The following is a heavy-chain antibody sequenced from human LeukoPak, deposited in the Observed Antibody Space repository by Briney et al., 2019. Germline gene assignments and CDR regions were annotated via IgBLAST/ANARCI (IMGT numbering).Heavy chain of an antibody. D-gene: IGHD2-21*02. CDR1: GGSISSSSYY. CDR3: ARDGGRGALAYCGGDCYLRGIFDP. Sequence: PSETLSLTCTVSGGSISSSSYYWGWIRQPPGKGLEWIGSIYYSGSTYYNPSLKSRVTISVDTSKNQFSLKLSSVTAADTAVYYCARDGGRGALAYCGGDCYLRGIFDPWGQGTLVTVSS. V-gene: IGHV4-39*07. J-gene: IGHJ5*02. CDR2: IYYSGST.